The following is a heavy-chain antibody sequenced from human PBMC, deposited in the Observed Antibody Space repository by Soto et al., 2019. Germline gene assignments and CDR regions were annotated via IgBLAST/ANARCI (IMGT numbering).Heavy chain of an antibody. V-gene: IGHV3-74*01. J-gene: IGHJ6*02. D-gene: IGHD2-21*01. CDR2: INSDGSST. Sequence: EVQLVESGGGLVQPGGSLRLSCAASGFTSSSYWINWVRQAPGKGLVWVSRINSDGSSTSYVDSVKARFTISRDNAKNTLYLQMNSLRAEDTAVYYCARRDQIAYYYGMDVWGQGTTVTVSS. CDR3: ARRDQIAYYYGMDV. CDR1: GFTSSSYW.